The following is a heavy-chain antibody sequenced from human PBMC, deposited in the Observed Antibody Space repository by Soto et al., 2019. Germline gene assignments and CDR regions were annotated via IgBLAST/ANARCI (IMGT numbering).Heavy chain of an antibody. Sequence: QVQLQESGPGLVKPSATLSLTCAVSSGSITSSNWWSWVRQPPGKGLEWIGEVSHTGNTNDIPSLKSRVTISVDKSRNLFSLRLSSVTAADTAVYYWARNRYGGYDFDYWGQGSLVTVSS. J-gene: IGHJ4*02. CDR1: SGSITSSNW. CDR3: ARNRYGGYDFDY. CDR2: VSHTGNT. D-gene: IGHD5-12*01. V-gene: IGHV4-4*02.